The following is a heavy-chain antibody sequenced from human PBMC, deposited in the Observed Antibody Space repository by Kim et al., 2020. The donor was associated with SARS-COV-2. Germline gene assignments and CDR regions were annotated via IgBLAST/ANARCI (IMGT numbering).Heavy chain of an antibody. Sequence: VKGRFTISRDNSKSTLYLQMSSLRAEETAVYYCARDDIRDFWSLGYAFDIWGQGTMVTVSS. J-gene: IGHJ3*02. D-gene: IGHD3-3*01. V-gene: IGHV3-66*01. CDR3: ARDDIRDFWSLGYAFDI.